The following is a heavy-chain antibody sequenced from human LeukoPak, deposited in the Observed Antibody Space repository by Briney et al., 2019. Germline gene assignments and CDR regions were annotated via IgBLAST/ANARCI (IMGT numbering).Heavy chain of an antibody. Sequence: GGSLRLSCAASGFTFSSYGMHWVRQAPGKGLEWVAVISYDGSNKYYADSVKGRFTISRDNSKNTLYLQMNSLGAEDTAVYYCVRRYFDYWGQGTLVTVPS. V-gene: IGHV3-30*03. CDR1: GFTFSSYG. J-gene: IGHJ4*02. CDR3: VRRYFDY. CDR2: ISYDGSNK.